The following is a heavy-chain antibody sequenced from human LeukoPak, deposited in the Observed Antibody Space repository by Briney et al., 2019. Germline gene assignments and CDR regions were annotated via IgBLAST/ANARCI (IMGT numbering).Heavy chain of an antibody. CDR1: GFTFSSYA. V-gene: IGHV3-23*01. Sequence: PGGSLRLSCAASGFTFSSYAMSWVRQAPGKGLEWVSAISGSGGSRNYADSVKGRFTISRDTSKNTLFLQMNSLRAEDTAVYYCVRTMIYGAGTPCYFDSWGQGALVTASS. J-gene: IGHJ4*02. D-gene: IGHD3-10*01. CDR3: VRTMIYGAGTPCYFDS. CDR2: ISGSGGSR.